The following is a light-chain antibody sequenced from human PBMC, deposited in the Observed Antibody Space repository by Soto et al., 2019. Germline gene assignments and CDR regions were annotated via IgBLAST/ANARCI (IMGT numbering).Light chain of an antibody. CDR1: SSDVGGYNY. V-gene: IGLV2-14*01. J-gene: IGLJ1*01. CDR3: NSYTSSSTFV. CDR2: GVT. Sequence: QAVVTQPASVSGSPGRSITISCTGTSSDVGGYNYVSWYQQHPGKAPKLMIYGVTNGPSGVSSRFSGSRSGNTASLTISGLQAEDEAEYFCNSYTSSSTFVFGTGTKLTVL.